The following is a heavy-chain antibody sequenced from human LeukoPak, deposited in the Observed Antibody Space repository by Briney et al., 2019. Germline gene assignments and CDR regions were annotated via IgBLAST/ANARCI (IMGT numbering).Heavy chain of an antibody. V-gene: IGHV4-4*07. CDR3: ARGGGWLQLRAFDI. CDR1: GGSITNYY. CDR2: IYTSGST. Sequence: KPSETLSLTCTVSGGSITNYYWSWIRQPAGKGLEWVGRIYTSGSTNYNPSLKSRVTISVDTSKNQFSLKLSSVTAADTAVYYCARGGGWLQLRAFDIWGQGTMVTVSS. J-gene: IGHJ3*02. D-gene: IGHD5-24*01.